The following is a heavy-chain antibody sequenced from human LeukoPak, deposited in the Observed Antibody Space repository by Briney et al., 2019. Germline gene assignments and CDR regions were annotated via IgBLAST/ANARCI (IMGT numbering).Heavy chain of an antibody. V-gene: IGHV4-59*01. CDR1: GCSISSYY. Sequence: SETLSLTCTVSGCSISSYYWRWIRQPPGKGLEWIGYIYYSGSTNYNPSLKSRVTISVDSSKNQFSLKLSSVTAADTAVYYCARERAGSSWHEGWFDPWGQGTLVTVSS. CDR2: IYYSGST. D-gene: IGHD6-13*01. CDR3: ARERAGSSWHEGWFDP. J-gene: IGHJ5*02.